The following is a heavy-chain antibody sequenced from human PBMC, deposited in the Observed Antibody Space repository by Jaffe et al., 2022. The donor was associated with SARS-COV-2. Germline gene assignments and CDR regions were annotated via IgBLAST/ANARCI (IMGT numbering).Heavy chain of an antibody. CDR1: GFTVSSNY. D-gene: IGHD3-3*01. Sequence: EVQLVESGGGLVQPGGSLRLSCAASGFTVSSNYMSWVRQAPGKGLEWVSVIYSGGSTYYADSVKGRFTISRDNSKNTLYLQMNSLRAEDTAVYYCARDLVVWSGYSYGMDVWGQGTTVTVSS. V-gene: IGHV3-66*02. CDR3: ARDLVVWSGYSYGMDV. J-gene: IGHJ6*02. CDR2: IYSGGST.